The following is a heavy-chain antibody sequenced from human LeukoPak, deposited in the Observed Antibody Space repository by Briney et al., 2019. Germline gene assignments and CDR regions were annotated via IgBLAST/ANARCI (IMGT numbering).Heavy chain of an antibody. D-gene: IGHD2-8*02. J-gene: IGHJ5*02. CDR3: ARDTAGSPHWFDP. V-gene: IGHV1-69*13. Sequence: GASVKVSCKASGGTFSSYAISWVRQAPGQGLEWMGGIIPIFGTANYAQKFQGRVTITADESTSTAYMELSSLRSEDTAVYYCARDTAGSPHWFDPWGQGALVTVSS. CDR1: GGTFSSYA. CDR2: IIPIFGTA.